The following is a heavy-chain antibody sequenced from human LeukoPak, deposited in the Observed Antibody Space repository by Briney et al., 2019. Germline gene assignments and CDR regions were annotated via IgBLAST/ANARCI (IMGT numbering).Heavy chain of an antibody. V-gene: IGHV4-34*01. CDR2: INHSGST. CDR3: ARGSNYVWGSYRYPYYFDY. D-gene: IGHD3-16*02. Sequence: SETLSLTCAVYGGSFSGYYWSWIRQPPGKGLEWIGEINHSGSTNYNPSLKSRVTIPVDTSKNQFSLKLSSVTAADTAVYYCARGSNYVWGSYRYPYYFDYWGQGTLVTVSS. J-gene: IGHJ4*02. CDR1: GGSFSGYY.